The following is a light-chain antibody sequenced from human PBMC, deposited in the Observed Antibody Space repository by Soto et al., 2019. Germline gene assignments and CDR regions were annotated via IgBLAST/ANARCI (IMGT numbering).Light chain of an antibody. V-gene: IGKV1-5*03. CDR1: QSIGSW. CDR3: QQYNDFQYT. Sequence: DIQMTQSPSTLSASVGDGVTITCRASQSIGSWLAWYQQKPGKAPKLLIYKATNLQSGVPSRFSGSGSGTDFNLTISRRQPVDSATYFCQQYNDFQYTLGPGTKLE. J-gene: IGKJ2*01. CDR2: KAT.